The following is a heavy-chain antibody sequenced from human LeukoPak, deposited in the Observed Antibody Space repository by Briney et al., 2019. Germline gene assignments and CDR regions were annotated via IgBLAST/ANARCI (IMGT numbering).Heavy chain of an antibody. CDR1: GFTFTTYG. V-gene: IGHV3-23*01. CDR2: IGGSGVRT. CDR3: AKDRAYGQFLWGNDY. Sequence: AGGSLRLSCSASGFTFTTYGMNWVRQAPGKGLEWVSGIGGSGVRTYYADSVKGRFTISRDNSRNTVYLQMKSLRDEDTALYYCAKDRAYGQFLWGNDYWGQGTLVTVSS. D-gene: IGHD2-21*01. J-gene: IGHJ4*02.